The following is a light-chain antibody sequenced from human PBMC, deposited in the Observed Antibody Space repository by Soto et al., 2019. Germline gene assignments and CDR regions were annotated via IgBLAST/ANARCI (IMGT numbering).Light chain of an antibody. CDR2: DVS. V-gene: IGLV2-14*03. CDR1: SSDIGGHNY. Sequence: QSALTQPASVSGSPGQSITVSCIGTSSDIGGHNYVSWYQQHPGKAPKLMIHDVSNRPSGVSDRFSGSKSGNTASLTISGLQVDDEAYYYCSSYTSSNTQVFGGGTKLTVL. J-gene: IGLJ2*01. CDR3: SSYTSSNTQV.